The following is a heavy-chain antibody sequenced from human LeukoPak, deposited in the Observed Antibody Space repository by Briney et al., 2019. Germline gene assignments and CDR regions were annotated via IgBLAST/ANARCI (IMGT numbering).Heavy chain of an antibody. Sequence: GGSLRLSCAASGFTFSTYAMTWFRQAPGKGLEWVSVIYSGGATYYADSVKGRFTISRDNSKNMLYLQMNSLRAEDTAVYYCARGPIVGPTKGFDPWGQGTLVTVSS. CDR3: ARGPIVGPTKGFDP. V-gene: IGHV3-53*01. CDR2: IYSGGAT. J-gene: IGHJ5*02. CDR1: GFTFSTYA. D-gene: IGHD1-26*01.